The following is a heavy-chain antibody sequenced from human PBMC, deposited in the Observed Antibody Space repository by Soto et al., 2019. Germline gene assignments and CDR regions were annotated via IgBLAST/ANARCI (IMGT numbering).Heavy chain of an antibody. CDR1: GGSISSYY. Sequence: QVQLQESGPGLVKPSETLSLTCTVSGGSISSYYWSWIRQPPGKGLEWIGYIYYSGSTNYNPSLTSRVTISVDTSKNQFSLKLSSVTAADTAVYYCARRDGPGFDYWGQGTLVTVSS. CDR2: IYYSGST. V-gene: IGHV4-59*08. CDR3: ARRDGPGFDY. J-gene: IGHJ4*02.